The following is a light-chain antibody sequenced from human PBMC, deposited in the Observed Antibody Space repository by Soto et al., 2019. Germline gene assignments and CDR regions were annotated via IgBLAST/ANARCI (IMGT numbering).Light chain of an antibody. V-gene: IGLV2-14*01. CDR1: SSDVGGYNY. CDR2: DVS. J-gene: IGLJ2*01. CDR3: SSYTSSSTPVV. Sequence: QSALTQPASVFGSPGQSITISCTGTSSDVGGYNYVSWYQQHPGKAPKLMIYDVSNRPSGVSIRFSGSKSGNTASLTISGLQAEDEADYYCSSYTSSSTPVVFGGGTKLTVL.